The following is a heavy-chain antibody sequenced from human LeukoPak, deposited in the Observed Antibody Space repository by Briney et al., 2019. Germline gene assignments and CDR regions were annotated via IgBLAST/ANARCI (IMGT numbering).Heavy chain of an antibody. J-gene: IGHJ6*03. D-gene: IGHD3-10*01. CDR2: IYYSGST. V-gene: IGHV4-4*02. Sequence: SETLSLTCAVSGVSISSSNWWSWVRQSPGKGLEWIGYIYYSGSTNYNPSLKSRVTISVDTSKNQFSLKLSSVTAADTAVHYCARAGGGYGSGPWDMDVWGKGTTVTISS. CDR1: GVSISSSNW. CDR3: ARAGGGYGSGPWDMDV.